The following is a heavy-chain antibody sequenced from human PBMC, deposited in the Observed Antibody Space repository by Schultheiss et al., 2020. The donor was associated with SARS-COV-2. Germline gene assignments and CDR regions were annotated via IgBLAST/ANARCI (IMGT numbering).Heavy chain of an antibody. CDR3: ASRCSSTSCPAGRYYYYYGMDV. CDR1: GYSISSGYY. CDR2: IHHSGTT. D-gene: IGHD2-2*01. V-gene: IGHV4-38-2*01. J-gene: IGHJ6*02. Sequence: SETLSLTCAVSGYSISSGYYWGWIRQPPGKGLEWNGEIHHSGTTKYNPSLKSRGTISIDKSKNQFSLKLSSVTAADTAVYYCASRCSSTSCPAGRYYYYYGMDVWGQGTTVTVSS.